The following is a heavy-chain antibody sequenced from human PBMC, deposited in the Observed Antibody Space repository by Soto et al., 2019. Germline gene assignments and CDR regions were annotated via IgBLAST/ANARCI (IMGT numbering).Heavy chain of an antibody. CDR2: IIPIFGTA. Sequence: GASVKVSCKASGGTFSSYAISWVRQAPGQGLEWMGGIIPIFGTANYAQKFQGRVTITADESKSTAYMELSSLRSEDTAVYYCARGGYCSSTSHDAFDIWGQGTMVTVS. CDR3: ARGGYCSSTSHDAFDI. CDR1: GGTFSSYA. J-gene: IGHJ3*02. D-gene: IGHD2-2*03. V-gene: IGHV1-69*13.